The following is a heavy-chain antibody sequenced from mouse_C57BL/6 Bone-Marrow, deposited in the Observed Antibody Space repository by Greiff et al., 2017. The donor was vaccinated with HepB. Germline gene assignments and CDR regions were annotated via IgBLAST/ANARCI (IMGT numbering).Heavy chain of an antibody. Sequence: EVHLVESGPGMVKPSQSLSLTCTVTGYSITSGYDWHWIRHFPGNKLEWMGYISYSGSTNYNPSLKSRTSITHDTSKNHFFLKLNSVTTEDTATYYCARSYDSLYFDYWGQGTTLTVSS. J-gene: IGHJ2*01. CDR3: ARSYDSLYFDY. D-gene: IGHD2-4*01. CDR2: ISYSGST. CDR1: GYSITSGYD. V-gene: IGHV3-1*01.